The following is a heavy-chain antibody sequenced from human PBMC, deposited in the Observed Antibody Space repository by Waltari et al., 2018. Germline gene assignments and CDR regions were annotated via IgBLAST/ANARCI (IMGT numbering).Heavy chain of an antibody. Sequence: EVQLVESGGGLVQPGGSLRLSCAASGFTLSSYEMNWVRQAPGKGLEWGSYISMSGSTIYYADSVKGRFTISRDNAKNSLYLQMNSLRAEDTAVYYCARVLVTATDYWGQGTLVTVSS. D-gene: IGHD2-21*02. CDR3: ARVLVTATDY. V-gene: IGHV3-48*03. CDR2: ISMSGSTI. CDR1: GFTLSSYE. J-gene: IGHJ4*02.